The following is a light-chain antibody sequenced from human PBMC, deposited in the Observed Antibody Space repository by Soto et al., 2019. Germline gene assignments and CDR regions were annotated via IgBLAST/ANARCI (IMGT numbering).Light chain of an antibody. V-gene: IGLV7-43*01. CDR2: STS. J-gene: IGLJ2*01. CDR1: AGAVTSAYY. Sequence: QTVVTQEPSLTVSPGGTVTLTCASSAGAVTSAYYTNWLQQKPGQAPRALIYSTSEKHSWTPARFSGSLLGGKAALTLSPAQPEDEADYYCLLYYGGSQVLFGGGTKLTVL. CDR3: LLYYGGSQVL.